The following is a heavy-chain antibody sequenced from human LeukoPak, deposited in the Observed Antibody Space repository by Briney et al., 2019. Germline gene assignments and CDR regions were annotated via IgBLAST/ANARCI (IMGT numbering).Heavy chain of an antibody. CDR3: VRDFGGRGHDPPF. Sequence: PGGSLRLSCAASGFTFSSYSMNWVRQAPGKGLEWLSSISSSSNYIYYADSLKGRFTISRDNAKNSLYLQMNSLRAEDTGFYYCVRDFGGRGHDPPFWGPGTLVTVSS. J-gene: IGHJ4*02. CDR2: ISSSSNYI. CDR1: GFTFSSYS. V-gene: IGHV3-21*04. D-gene: IGHD3-16*01.